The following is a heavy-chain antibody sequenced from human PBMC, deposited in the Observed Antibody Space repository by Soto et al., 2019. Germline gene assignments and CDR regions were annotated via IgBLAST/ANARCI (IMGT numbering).Heavy chain of an antibody. CDR3: ARGPHYYESSGQSQSDY. CDR1: GGSFSGYY. J-gene: IGHJ4*02. Sequence: QVQLQPWGARLLKPSETLSLTCAVYGGSFSGYYWSWIRQPPGKGLEWIGDINEGGFTNFNPSLVIRLTILVDMSKSGYSMRLPSVTAADTAVYFCARGPHYYESSGQSQSDYWGQGTLVTVSS. V-gene: IGHV4-34*01. CDR2: INEGGFT. D-gene: IGHD3-22*01.